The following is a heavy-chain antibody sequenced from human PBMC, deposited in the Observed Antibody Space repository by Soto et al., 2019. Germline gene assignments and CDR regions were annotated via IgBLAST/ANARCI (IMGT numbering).Heavy chain of an antibody. CDR2: IYISGTT. Sequence: QVQLQESGPGLVKPSETLSLTCTVSGGSINSYYWYWIRQPAGKGLEWIGRIYISGTTNYNPSLKNRVTMPIDTCLNRFSLKVISVTAADTAVYYCAKSSSRSSLGQYGLNVWGQESTVT. V-gene: IGHV4-4*07. D-gene: IGHD6-13*01. CDR3: AKSSSRSSLGQYGLNV. J-gene: IGHJ6*02. CDR1: GGSINSYY.